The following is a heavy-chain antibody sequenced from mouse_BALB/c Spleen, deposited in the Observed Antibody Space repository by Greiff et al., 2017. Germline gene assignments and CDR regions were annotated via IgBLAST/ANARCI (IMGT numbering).Heavy chain of an antibody. CDR2: ISYSGST. CDR3: ARWGLGSSPYYAMDY. V-gene: IGHV3-2*02. J-gene: IGHJ4*01. CDR1: GYSITSDYA. Sequence: EVKLQESGPGLVKPSQSLSLTCTVTGYSITSDYAWNWIRQFPGNKLEWMGYISYSGSTSYNPSLKSRISITRDTSKNQFFLQLNSVTTEDTATYYCARWGLGSSPYYAMDYWGQGTSVTVSS. D-gene: IGHD1-1*01.